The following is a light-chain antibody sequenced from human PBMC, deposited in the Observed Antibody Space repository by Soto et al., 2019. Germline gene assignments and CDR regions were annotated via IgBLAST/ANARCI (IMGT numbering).Light chain of an antibody. V-gene: IGKV3-11*01. CDR1: QSVGYH. J-gene: IGKJ4*01. CDR2: DAS. Sequence: IVLTQSPATLSLSPGERATLSCRASQSVGYHLAWYKQKPGQAPRLLIYDASNRATGIPARFSGSGSGTDFTLAISSLEPEDFEVYYCHQYYSSPTTFGGGTKVDIK. CDR3: HQYYSSPTT.